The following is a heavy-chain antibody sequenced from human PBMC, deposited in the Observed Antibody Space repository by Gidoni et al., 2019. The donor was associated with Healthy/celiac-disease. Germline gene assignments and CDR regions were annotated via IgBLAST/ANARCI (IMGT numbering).Heavy chain of an antibody. J-gene: IGHJ4*02. V-gene: IGHV3-21*01. CDR2: ISSSSSYI. CDR1: GFTFSSYS. CDR3: ARDHYDILPHSPHFDY. Sequence: EVQLVESGGGLVKPGGSLGLSCAASGFTFSSYSMNWVRQAPGKGLEWVSSISSSSSYIYYADSVKGRFTISRDNAKNSLYLQMNSLRAEDTAVYYCARDHYDILPHSPHFDYWGQGTLVTVSS. D-gene: IGHD3-9*01.